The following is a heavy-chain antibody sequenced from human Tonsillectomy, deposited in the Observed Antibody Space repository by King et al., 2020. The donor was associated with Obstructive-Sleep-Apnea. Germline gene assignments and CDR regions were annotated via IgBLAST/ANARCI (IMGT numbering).Heavy chain of an antibody. CDR2: ISGSGVST. J-gene: IGHJ4*02. CDR1: GFIFSSYA. V-gene: IGHV3-23*01. CDR3: AKGDIVGANDY. D-gene: IGHD1-26*01. Sequence: QLLQSGGGLVQPGGSLRLSCAASGFIFSSYAMSWVRQSPGKGLEWVSAISGSGVSTYYADSVKGRFTISRDNSKNTLYLQMNSPRSEDTAVYYCAKGDIVGANDYWGQGTLVTVSS.